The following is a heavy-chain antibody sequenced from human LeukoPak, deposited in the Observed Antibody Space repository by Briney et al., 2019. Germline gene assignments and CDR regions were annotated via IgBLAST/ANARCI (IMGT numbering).Heavy chain of an antibody. CDR3: APDQGPNGYFGY. CDR1: GFTVSRNY. CDR2: IYSGGST. D-gene: IGHD2-8*01. J-gene: IGHJ4*02. V-gene: IGHV3-53*01. Sequence: TGGSLRLSCAASGFTVSRNYMSWVRQAPGKGLEWVSIIYSGGSTYYADSVKGRFTISRDSSTNTLYLQINSLRAEDTAVYYCAPDQGPNGYFGYWGKGPLVTVSS.